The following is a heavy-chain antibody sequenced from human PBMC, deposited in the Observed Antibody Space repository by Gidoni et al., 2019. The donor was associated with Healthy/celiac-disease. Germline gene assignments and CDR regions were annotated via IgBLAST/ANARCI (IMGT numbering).Heavy chain of an antibody. CDR2: IYWDDDK. CDR1: GFSLSTSGVG. CDR3: AHSYSSGWYKNEYFQH. D-gene: IGHD6-19*01. J-gene: IGHJ1*01. V-gene: IGHV2-5*02. Sequence: QITLKESGPTLVKPTQTITLTCTFSGFSLSTSGVGVGWIRQPPGKALEWLALIYWDDDKRYSPSLKSRLTITKDTSKNQVVLTMTNMDPVDTATYYCAHSYSSGWYKNEYFQHWGQGTLVTVSS.